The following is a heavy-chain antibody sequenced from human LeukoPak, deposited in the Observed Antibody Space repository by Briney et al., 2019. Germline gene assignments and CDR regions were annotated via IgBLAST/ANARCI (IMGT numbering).Heavy chain of an antibody. D-gene: IGHD3-3*01. J-gene: IGHJ3*02. V-gene: IGHV4-61*02. Sequence: PSETLSLTCTVSGVSISSRSYYWSWIRQPAGKGLEWVGRIYKSGNTNYNPSLKSRVTISEDTSKNQFSLKLTSVTAADTAVYYCARDRGYDFWSGYYRGTDAFDIWGQGTMVTVSS. CDR2: IYKSGNT. CDR3: ARDRGYDFWSGYYRGTDAFDI. CDR1: GVSISSRSYY.